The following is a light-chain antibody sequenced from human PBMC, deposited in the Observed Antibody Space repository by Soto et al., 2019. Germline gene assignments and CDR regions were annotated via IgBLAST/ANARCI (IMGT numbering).Light chain of an antibody. V-gene: IGLV2-14*01. CDR2: EVT. CDR1: SSDVGGYNY. J-gene: IGLJ2*01. CDR3: SSYSTTDTLV. Sequence: QSALTQPASVSGSPGQSITISCTGTSSDVGGYNYVSWYQQYPGKAPQLIIYEVTNRPLGVSHRFSGSRSGNTAYLTISGLQPEDEADFYCSSYSTTDTLVFGGGTQLTVL.